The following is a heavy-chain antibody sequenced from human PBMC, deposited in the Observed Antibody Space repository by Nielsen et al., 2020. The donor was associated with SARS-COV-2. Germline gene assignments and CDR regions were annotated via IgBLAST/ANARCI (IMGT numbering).Heavy chain of an antibody. CDR2: INHSGST. CDR1: GGSISSSSYY. CDR3: ARWRGCSGGSCIRFDP. J-gene: IGHJ5*02. V-gene: IGHV4-39*07. Sequence: SETLSLTCTVSGGSISSSSYYWSWIRQPPGKGLEWIGEINHSGSTNYNPSLKSRVTISVDTSKNQFSLKLSSVTAADTAVYYCARWRGCSGGSCIRFDPWGQGTLVTVSS. D-gene: IGHD2-15*01.